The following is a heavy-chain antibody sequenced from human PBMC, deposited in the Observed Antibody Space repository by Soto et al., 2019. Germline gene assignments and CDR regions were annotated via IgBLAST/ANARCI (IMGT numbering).Heavy chain of an antibody. CDR3: ARGRGYSGYEIQS. J-gene: IGHJ5*02. CDR2: INSDGSST. CDR1: GFTFSSYW. V-gene: IGHV3-74*01. Sequence: GSLRLSCAASGFTFSSYWMHWVRQAPGKGLVWVSRINSDGSSTSYADSVKGRFTISRDNAKNTLYLQMNSLRAEDTAVYYCARGRGYSGYEIQSWGQGTLVTVSS. D-gene: IGHD5-12*01.